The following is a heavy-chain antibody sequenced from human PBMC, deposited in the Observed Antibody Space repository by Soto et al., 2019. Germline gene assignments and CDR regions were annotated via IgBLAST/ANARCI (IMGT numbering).Heavy chain of an antibody. CDR1: GASISSSAYY. Sequence: SSETLSLTCTVSGASISSSAYYWGWIRQPPGKGLEWIGYIYYSGSTNYNPSLKSRVTISVDTSKNQFSLNLSSVTAADTAVYYCASSNIAAAGFYYYGMDVWGRGTTVTVSS. V-gene: IGHV4-61*05. D-gene: IGHD6-13*01. CDR2: IYYSGST. J-gene: IGHJ6*02. CDR3: ASSNIAAAGFYYYGMDV.